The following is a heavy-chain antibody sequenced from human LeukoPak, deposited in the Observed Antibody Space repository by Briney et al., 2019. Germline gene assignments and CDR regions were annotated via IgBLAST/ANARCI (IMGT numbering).Heavy chain of an antibody. CDR2: ISSSSSSM. D-gene: IGHD3-9*01. CDR3: ARGNDLLTGYSDY. V-gene: IGHV3-21*01. Sequence: GGSLRLSCAASGFTLITFGFNWVRQAPGKGLEWVSFISSSSSSMNYADSVKGRFTISRDNAKKSLYLQMNSLRAEDSAVYYCARGNDLLTGYSDYWGQGTLVTVSS. J-gene: IGHJ4*02. CDR1: GFTLITFG.